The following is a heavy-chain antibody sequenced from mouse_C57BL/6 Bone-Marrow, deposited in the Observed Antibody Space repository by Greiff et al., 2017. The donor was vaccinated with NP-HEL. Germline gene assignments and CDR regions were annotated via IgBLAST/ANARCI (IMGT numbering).Heavy chain of an antibody. J-gene: IGHJ4*01. CDR3: ARGGLHVYYYGSRKAMDY. CDR1: GYTFTDYN. D-gene: IGHD1-1*01. V-gene: IGHV1-22*01. Sequence: EVQLQQSGPELVKPGASVKMSCKASGYTFTDYNMHWVKQSHGKSLEWIGYINPNNGGTSYNQKFKGKATLTVNKSSSTAYMELRSLTSEDSAVYYCARGGLHVYYYGSRKAMDYWGQGTSVTVSS. CDR2: INPNNGGT.